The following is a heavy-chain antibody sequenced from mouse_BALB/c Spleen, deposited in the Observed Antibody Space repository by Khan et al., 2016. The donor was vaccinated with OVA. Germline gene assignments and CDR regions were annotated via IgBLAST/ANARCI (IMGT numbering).Heavy chain of an antibody. Sequence: QVRLQQSGAELARPGASVKLSCKTSGYTFTDFYINWVKQRTGQGLEWIGDIYPGSANTYYNEKFKGKATLTVDKSSSTAYMQLSSRTSEDSAVYFCARSGSGSFGFWGQRSLVTVSA. D-gene: IGHD2-2*01. CDR1: GYTFTDFY. CDR2: IYPGSANT. V-gene: IGHV1-77*01. CDR3: ARSGSGSFGF. J-gene: IGHJ3*01.